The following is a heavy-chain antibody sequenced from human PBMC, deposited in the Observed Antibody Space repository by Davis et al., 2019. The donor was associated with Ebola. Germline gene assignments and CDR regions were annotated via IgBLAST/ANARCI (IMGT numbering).Heavy chain of an antibody. V-gene: IGHV1-18*04. Sequence: AASVKVSCKASGYTFTSYGISWVRQAPGQGLEWMGWISAYNGNTNYAQKFQGRVTMTRDTSTSTVYMELSSLRSEDTAVYYCAREDIVVVVAAPSEYYYYGMDVWGKGTTVTVSS. D-gene: IGHD2-15*01. CDR3: AREDIVVVVAAPSEYYYYGMDV. CDR1: GYTFTSYG. CDR2: ISAYNGNT. J-gene: IGHJ6*04.